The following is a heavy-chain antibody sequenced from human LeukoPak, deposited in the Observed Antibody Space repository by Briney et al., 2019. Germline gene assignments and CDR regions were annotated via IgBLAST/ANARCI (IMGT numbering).Heavy chain of an antibody. CDR1: GLPFGSYA. CDR3: AKVDHWSPENYLDS. J-gene: IGHJ4*02. CDR2: ITDGADT. D-gene: IGHD1-1*01. Sequence: PGGSLRLSCAASGLPFGSYAMTWGRQAPGKGLESVSVITDGADTYYADSVKGRFTISRDNSQNTVHLQMDNLRADDTAVYYCAKVDHWSPENYLDSWGPGTLVTVSS. V-gene: IGHV3-23*01.